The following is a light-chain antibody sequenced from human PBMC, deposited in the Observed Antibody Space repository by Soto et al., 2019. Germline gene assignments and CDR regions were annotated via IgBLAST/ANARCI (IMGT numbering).Light chain of an antibody. Sequence: EVVLTQSPGTLSLSPGERATLSSRASQSVSSSYLAWYQQKPGQAPRLLIYGASSRATGIPDRFSGSGSETDFTLTISRLEPEDFAVYYCQQYGTSPVTFGQGTRLEI. J-gene: IGKJ5*01. V-gene: IGKV3-20*01. CDR1: QSVSSSY. CDR3: QQYGTSPVT. CDR2: GAS.